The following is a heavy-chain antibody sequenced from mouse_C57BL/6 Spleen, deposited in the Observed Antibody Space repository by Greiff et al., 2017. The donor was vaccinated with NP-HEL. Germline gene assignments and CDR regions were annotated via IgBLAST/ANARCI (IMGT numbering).Heavy chain of an antibody. D-gene: IGHD1-1*02. CDR2: ISYDGSN. CDR3: ARETILGYFDY. J-gene: IGHJ2*01. Sequence: EVKLVESGPGLVKPSQSLSLTCSVTGYSITSGYYWNWIRQFPGNKLEWMGYISYDGSNNYNPSLKNRISITRDTSKNQFFLKLNSVTTEDTATYYCARETILGYFDYWGQGTTLTVSS. CDR1: GYSITSGYY. V-gene: IGHV3-6*01.